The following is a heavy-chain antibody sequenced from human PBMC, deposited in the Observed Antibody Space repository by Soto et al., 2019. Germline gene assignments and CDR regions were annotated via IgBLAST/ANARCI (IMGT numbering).Heavy chain of an antibody. CDR3: ARSSQWLVGGLDY. CDR1: GFTFSSYN. CDR2: ISSSSSTI. V-gene: IGHV3-48*01. D-gene: IGHD6-19*01. Sequence: EVQLVESGGVLVQPGGSLRLSCAASGFTFSSYNMNWVRQAPGKGLEWVSYISSSSSTIYYADSVKGRFTISRDNAKNSLYLQMNSLRAEDTAVYYCARSSQWLVGGLDYWGQGTLVTVSS. J-gene: IGHJ4*02.